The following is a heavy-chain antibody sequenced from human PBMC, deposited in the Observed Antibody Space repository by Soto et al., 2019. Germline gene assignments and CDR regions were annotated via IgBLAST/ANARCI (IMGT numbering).Heavy chain of an antibody. D-gene: IGHD4-17*01. V-gene: IGHV4-59*01. CDR1: GGSISSYS. CDR2: IYYSGST. J-gene: IGHJ4*02. Sequence: SETLSLTCTVSGGSISSYSWSWIRQPPGKGLEWIGYIYYSGSTNYNPSLKSRVTISVDTSKNQFSLKLSSVTAADTAVYYCARAPPLPPHYGDYAYSFDYWGQGTLVTVSS. CDR3: ARAPPLPPHYGDYAYSFDY.